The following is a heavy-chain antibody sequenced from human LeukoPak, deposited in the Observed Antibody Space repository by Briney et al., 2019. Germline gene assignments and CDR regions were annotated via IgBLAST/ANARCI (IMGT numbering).Heavy chain of an antibody. J-gene: IGHJ4*02. V-gene: IGHV3-7*05. CDR3: ARGFNWNYGRFDF. CDR1: GFTFSNYW. Sequence: GGSLRLSCVASGFTFSNYWMNWVRRAPGKGLEWVANIRQDGSEEYYVDSVRGRFTISRDNAKNSLYLQMNSLRAEDTAVYYCARGFNWNYGRFDFWGQGTLVTVSS. CDR2: IRQDGSEE. D-gene: IGHD1-7*01.